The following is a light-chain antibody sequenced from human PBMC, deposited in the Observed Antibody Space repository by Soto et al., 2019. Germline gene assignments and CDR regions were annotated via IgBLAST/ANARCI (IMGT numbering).Light chain of an antibody. V-gene: IGLV2-14*01. CDR1: SSDVGGYDY. Sequence: QSALTQPASLSGSPGQSITISCTGTSSDVGGYDYVSWYQQHPGKAPKLMIYGVSNRPSGVSYRFSGSKSGNTASLTISGLQAEDEADYYCNSYAGSSNVFGTGTKLTVL. CDR3: NSYAGSSNV. CDR2: GVS. J-gene: IGLJ1*01.